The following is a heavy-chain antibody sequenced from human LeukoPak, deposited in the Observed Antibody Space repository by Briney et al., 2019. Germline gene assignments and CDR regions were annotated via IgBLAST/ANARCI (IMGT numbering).Heavy chain of an antibody. J-gene: IGHJ4*02. V-gene: IGHV5-51*01. CDR1: GYSFTSYW. Sequence: GAALKISCKGSGYSFTSYWIGWVRQMPGQGLEWMGIIYPGDSDTRYSPSFQGQVTISADKSISTAYLQWSSLTATDTAMYYCARNDFGRDGYNAFDYWGQGTLITVSS. D-gene: IGHD5-24*01. CDR2: IYPGDSDT. CDR3: ARNDFGRDGYNAFDY.